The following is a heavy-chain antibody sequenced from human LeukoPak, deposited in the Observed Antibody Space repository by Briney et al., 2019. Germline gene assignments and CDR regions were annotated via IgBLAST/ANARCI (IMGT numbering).Heavy chain of an antibody. D-gene: IGHD2-8*01. CDR1: GYSISSGCY. V-gene: IGHV4-38-2*02. CDR2: IYHSGGT. Sequence: PSETLSLTCTVSGYSISSGCYWGWIRQPPGKGLEWIGSIYHSGGTYYNPSLKSRVTISVDTSKNQFSLKLSSVTAADTAVYYCARDPIGVCYIGCENWFDPWGQGTLVTVSS. CDR3: ARDPIGVCYIGCENWFDP. J-gene: IGHJ5*02.